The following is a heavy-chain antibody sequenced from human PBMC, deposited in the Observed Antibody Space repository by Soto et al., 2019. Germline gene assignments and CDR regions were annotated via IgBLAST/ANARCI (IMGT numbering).Heavy chain of an antibody. CDR1: GFTFSNYA. Sequence: QVQLVESGGGVVQPGRSLRVSCAASGFTFSNYAMHWVRQAPGKGLEWVAVVSSDGSKQFYADSVEGRFTISRDSSKSTMYLHMDNLGDEDTAVYYCARDRVYYYDNSGYYNFDYWGQGTLVTVSS. D-gene: IGHD3-22*01. V-gene: IGHV3-30-3*01. CDR3: ARDRVYYYDNSGYYNFDY. J-gene: IGHJ4*02. CDR2: VSSDGSKQ.